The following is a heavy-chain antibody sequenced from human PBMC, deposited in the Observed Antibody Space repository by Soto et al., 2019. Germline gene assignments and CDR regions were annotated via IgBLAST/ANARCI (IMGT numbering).Heavy chain of an antibody. CDR2: IYYSGST. J-gene: IGHJ6*02. V-gene: IGHV4-39*01. D-gene: IGHD3-10*01. Sequence: PSETLSLTCTVSGGSISSSSYYWGWIRQPPGKGLEWIGSIYYSGSTYYNPSLKSRVTISVDTSKNQFSLKLSSVTAADTAVYYCARLTGLLWFGEQPFDYYYYGMDVWGQGTTVTVSS. CDR1: GGSISSSSYY. CDR3: ARLTGLLWFGEQPFDYYYYGMDV.